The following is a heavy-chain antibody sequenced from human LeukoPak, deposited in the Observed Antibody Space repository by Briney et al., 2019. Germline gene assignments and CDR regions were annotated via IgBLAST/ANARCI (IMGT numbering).Heavy chain of an antibody. CDR2: INRSGNII. J-gene: IGHJ3*02. Sequence: GGSLRLSCVASGFTFSSYEVNWVRQAPGKGLEWVSYINRSGNIIYYADSVKGRFTISRDNAKNSLYLQMNSLRAEDTAVYYCARDYSGYDLYDAFDIWGQGTMVTVSS. V-gene: IGHV3-48*03. CDR3: ARDYSGYDLYDAFDI. D-gene: IGHD5-12*01. CDR1: GFTFSSYE.